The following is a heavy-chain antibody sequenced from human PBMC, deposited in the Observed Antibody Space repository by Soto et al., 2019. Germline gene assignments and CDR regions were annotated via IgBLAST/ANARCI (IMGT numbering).Heavy chain of an antibody. CDR2: IIPIFGTA. J-gene: IGHJ6*02. Sequence: QVQLVQSRAEVKKPGSSVKVSCKASGGTFSSYAISWVRQAPGQGLEWMGGIIPIFGTANYAQKFQGRVTITADESTSTAYMELSSLRSEDTAVYYCARVAYGDYGYFYYYGMDVWGQGTTVTVSS. D-gene: IGHD4-17*01. CDR3: ARVAYGDYGYFYYYGMDV. CDR1: GGTFSSYA. V-gene: IGHV1-69*01.